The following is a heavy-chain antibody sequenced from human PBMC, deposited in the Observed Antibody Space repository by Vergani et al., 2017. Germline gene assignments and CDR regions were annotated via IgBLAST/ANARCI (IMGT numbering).Heavy chain of an antibody. CDR1: GASIRSSNYY. CDR2: IYYIGST. V-gene: IGHV4-39*01. CDR3: ARHSTVEWLVKLGWFDP. D-gene: IGHD6-19*01. Sequence: QLQLQESGPGLVKPSATLSLTCSVSGASIRSSNYYWGWNRQPPGKGLEWIASIYYIGSTYCNPSLKSRVTISVDTSKNQFSLKLSSVTAADTAVYFCARHSTVEWLVKLGWFDPWGQGILVTVSS. J-gene: IGHJ5*02.